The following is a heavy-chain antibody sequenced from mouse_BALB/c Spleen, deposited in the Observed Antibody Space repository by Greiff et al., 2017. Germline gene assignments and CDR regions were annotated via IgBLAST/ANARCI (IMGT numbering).Heavy chain of an antibody. CDR3: ARTRGYFDY. D-gene: IGHD3-3*01. J-gene: IGHJ2*01. CDR2: IWSGGST. CDR1: GFSLTSYG. Sequence: VHLVESGPGLVQPSQSLSITCTVSGFSLTSYGVHWVRQSPGKGLEWLGVIWSGGSTDYNAAFISRLSISKDNSKSQVFFKMNSLQANDTAIYYCARTRGYFDYWGQGTTLTVSS. V-gene: IGHV2-2*02.